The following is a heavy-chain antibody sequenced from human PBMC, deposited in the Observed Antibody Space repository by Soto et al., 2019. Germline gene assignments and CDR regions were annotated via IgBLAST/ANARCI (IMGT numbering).Heavy chain of an antibody. Sequence: QLQLQESGPGLVKPSETLSLACTVSGGSISSSYYWGWIRQPPGKGLEWMGSIHYSGTTYYNPSLKSRLTISVDTSKNQFSLKLSSVTAADTAVYFCTSWKTTVTNFDYWGHAALVTVSS. D-gene: IGHD4-17*01. CDR3: TSWKTTVTNFDY. CDR1: GGSISSSYY. V-gene: IGHV4-39*01. J-gene: IGHJ4*01. CDR2: IHYSGTT.